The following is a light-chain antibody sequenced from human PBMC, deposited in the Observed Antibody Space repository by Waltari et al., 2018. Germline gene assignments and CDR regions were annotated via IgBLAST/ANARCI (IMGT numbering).Light chain of an antibody. CDR2: GAS. V-gene: IGKV3-20*01. CDR3: QQYGSSPPIT. Sequence: EIVLTQSPGTLSLSPVERATLSCRASQRVSSSYLAWYQQKPGQAPRLLIYGASNRATGIPDRFSGSGSGTDFTLTISRLEPEDFAVYYCQQYGSSPPITFGQGTRLEIK. CDR1: QRVSSSY. J-gene: IGKJ5*01.